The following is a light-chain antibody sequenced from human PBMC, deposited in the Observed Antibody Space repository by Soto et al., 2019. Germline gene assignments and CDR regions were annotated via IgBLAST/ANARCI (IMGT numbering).Light chain of an antibody. CDR3: QSYDSSLRGGV. V-gene: IGLV1-40*01. CDR1: SSNIGAGYD. Sequence: QSVLTQPPSVSGAPGQRGTISCTGSSSNIGAGYDVHWYQQLPGTAPKLLIYGNSNRPSGVPDRFSGSKSGTSASLAITGLQAEDEADYYCQSYDSSLRGGVFGTGTKVTVL. CDR2: GNS. J-gene: IGLJ1*01.